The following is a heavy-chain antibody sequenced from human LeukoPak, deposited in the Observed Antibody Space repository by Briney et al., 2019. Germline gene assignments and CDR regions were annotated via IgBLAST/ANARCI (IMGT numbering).Heavy chain of an antibody. D-gene: IGHD5-24*01. CDR1: GLTFDDYA. Sequence: GGSLRLSCAASGLTFDDYAMHWVRQAPGKGLEWVSGISWNSDSIGYADSVKGRFTISRDNAKTSLYLQMNSLRAEDTALYYCAKDLGPGSMATSPGFDYWGQGTLVTVSS. CDR3: AKDLGPGSMATSPGFDY. V-gene: IGHV3-9*01. J-gene: IGHJ4*02. CDR2: ISWNSDSI.